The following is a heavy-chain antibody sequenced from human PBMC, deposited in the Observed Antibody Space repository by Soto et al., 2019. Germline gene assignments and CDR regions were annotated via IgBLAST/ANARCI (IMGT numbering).Heavy chain of an antibody. V-gene: IGHV3-30*18. Sequence: QVQLVESGGGVVQPGRSLRLSCAASGFTFSSYGMHWVPQAPGRGLEWVAVISYDGSNKYYADSVKGRFTISRDNSKNTLYLQMNSLRAEDTAVYYCAKMASVVVAGIDYWGQGTLVTVSS. CDR3: AKMASVVVAGIDY. CDR1: GFTFSSYG. D-gene: IGHD2-15*01. J-gene: IGHJ4*02. CDR2: ISYDGSNK.